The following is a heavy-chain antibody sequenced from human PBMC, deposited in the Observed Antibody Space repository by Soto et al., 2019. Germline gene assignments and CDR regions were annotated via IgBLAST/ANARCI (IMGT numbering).Heavy chain of an antibody. CDR1: GFTFSSYA. CDR2: ISYDGSNK. Sequence: QVQLVESGGGVVQPGRSLRLSCAASGFTFSSYAMHWVRQAPGKGLEWVAVISYDGSNKYYADSVKGRFTISRDNXXNTLYLQMDSLRAEDTAVYYCARGGWELLVNYFDYWGQGTLVTVSS. D-gene: IGHD1-26*01. V-gene: IGHV3-30-3*01. J-gene: IGHJ4*02. CDR3: ARGGWELLVNYFDY.